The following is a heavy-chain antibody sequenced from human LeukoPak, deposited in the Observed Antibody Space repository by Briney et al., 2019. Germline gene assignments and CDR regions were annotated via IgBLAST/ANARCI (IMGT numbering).Heavy chain of an antibody. CDR3: AKDLYGFYAMDV. Sequence: PGGSLRLSCAAFGFTVSSNYMSWVRQAPGEGLEWVSGISGSGDSSYYADSVKGRFTISRDNSGNTLYLQMNSLRAEDTAVYYCAKDLYGFYAMDVWGQGTTVTVSS. D-gene: IGHD4-17*01. CDR1: GFTVSSNY. V-gene: IGHV3-23*01. CDR2: ISGSGDSS. J-gene: IGHJ6*02.